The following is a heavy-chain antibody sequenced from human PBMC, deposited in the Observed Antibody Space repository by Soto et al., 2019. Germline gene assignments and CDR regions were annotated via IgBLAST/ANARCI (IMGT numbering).Heavy chain of an antibody. D-gene: IGHD3-10*01. Sequence: TLSLTCTVSGGSISSYYWSWIRQPPGKGLEWIGYIYYSGSTNYNPSLKSRVTISVDTSKNQFSLKLSSVTAADTAVYYCARALYYYGSGTVWFDPWGQGTLVTVSS. V-gene: IGHV4-59*01. CDR2: IYYSGST. CDR1: GGSISSYY. J-gene: IGHJ5*02. CDR3: ARALYYYGSGTVWFDP.